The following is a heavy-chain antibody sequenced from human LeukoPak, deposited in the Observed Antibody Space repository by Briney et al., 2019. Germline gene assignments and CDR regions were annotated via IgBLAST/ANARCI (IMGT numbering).Heavy chain of an antibody. J-gene: IGHJ4*02. CDR2: IYSGGST. CDR1: GFTISHYY. D-gene: IGHD3-10*01. V-gene: IGHV3-53*01. CDR3: ARTRGSHPSPFVS. Sequence: GGSLRLSCAASGFTISHYYMTWVRQAPGKGLECVSVIYSGGSTYSSDSVKGRFTISRDNSRNMVYLQMSTLRAEDTAVYYCARTRGSHPSPFVSWGQGTLVTVSS.